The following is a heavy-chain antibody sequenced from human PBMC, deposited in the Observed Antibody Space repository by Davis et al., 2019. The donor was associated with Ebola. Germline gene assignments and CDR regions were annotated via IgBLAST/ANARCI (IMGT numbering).Heavy chain of an antibody. CDR1: GGTFSSYA. D-gene: IGHD2-2*01. CDR2: IIPIFGTA. Sequence: SVKVSCKASGGTFSSYAISWVRQAPGQGLEWMGGIIPIFGTANYAQKFQGRVTITADESTSTAYMELSSLRSEDTAVYYCASGYCSSTSCYLGRYMDVWGKGTTVTVSS. J-gene: IGHJ6*03. CDR3: ASGYCSSTSCYLGRYMDV. V-gene: IGHV1-69*13.